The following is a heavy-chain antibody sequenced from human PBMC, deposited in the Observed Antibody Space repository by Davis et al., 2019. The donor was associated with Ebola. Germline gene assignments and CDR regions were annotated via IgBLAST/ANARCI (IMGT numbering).Heavy chain of an antibody. V-gene: IGHV4-34*01. CDR1: GGSFSGYY. CDR2: SYQSGST. J-gene: IGHJ4*02. CDR3: ARRIRMYYFDY. D-gene: IGHD5-18*01. Sequence: SETLSLTCAVYGGSFSGYYWSWIRQPPGKGLEWIGESYQSGSTNYNPSLKSRVTISVDKSKNQFSLELSSVTSADTAVYYCARRIRMYYFDYWGQGTLVTVSS.